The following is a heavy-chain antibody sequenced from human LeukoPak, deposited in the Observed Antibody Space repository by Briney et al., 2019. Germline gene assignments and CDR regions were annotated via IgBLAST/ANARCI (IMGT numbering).Heavy chain of an antibody. Sequence: PSGTLSLTCTVSGGSISSYYWSWIRQPPGKGLEWIGYIYYSGSTNYNPSLKSRVTISVDTSKNQFSLKLSSVTAADTAVYYCAREGRENYYGMDVWGQGTTVTVSS. D-gene: IGHD2-15*01. CDR2: IYYSGST. CDR3: AREGRENYYGMDV. V-gene: IGHV4-59*01. J-gene: IGHJ6*02. CDR1: GGSISSYY.